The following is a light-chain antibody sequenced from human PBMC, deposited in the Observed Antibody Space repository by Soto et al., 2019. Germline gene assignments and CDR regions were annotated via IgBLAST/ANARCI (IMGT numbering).Light chain of an antibody. J-gene: IGKJ1*01. CDR3: QQYNSYRT. CDR2: GAS. CDR1: QSVSKNY. V-gene: IGKV3-20*01. Sequence: EILLTQSPGTLSLSPGEGATLSCWASQSVSKNYLAWYKQKPGHAPRLLIYGASNMATGIPDRLSGSGSGTEFTLTISSMKPDDFATYYCQQYNSYRTFGHGTKVDIK.